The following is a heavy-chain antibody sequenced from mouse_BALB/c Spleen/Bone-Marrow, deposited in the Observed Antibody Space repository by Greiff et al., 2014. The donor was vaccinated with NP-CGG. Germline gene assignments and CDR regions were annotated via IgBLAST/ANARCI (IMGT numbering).Heavy chain of an antibody. Sequence: VQLKESGGGLVKSGGSLKLSCAASGFSFNSYGMSWVRQTPEKRLEWVATISGGGSYTSYPDSVKGRFTISRDNAKNNLYLQLSSLRSEDTALYYCARHAYYDQTEVSFVYWGQGTLVTVSA. V-gene: IGHV5-9-2*01. CDR3: ARHAYYDQTEVSFVY. D-gene: IGHD2-4*01. CDR1: GFSFNSYG. CDR2: ISGGGSYT. J-gene: IGHJ3*01.